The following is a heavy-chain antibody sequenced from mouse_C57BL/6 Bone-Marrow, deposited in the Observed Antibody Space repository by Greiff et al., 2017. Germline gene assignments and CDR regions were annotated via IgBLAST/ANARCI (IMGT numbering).Heavy chain of an antibody. Sequence: VQLQQSGAELARPGASVKLSCKASGYTFTSYGISWVKQRTGQGLEWIGEIYPRRGNNYYNEKFKGKATLTADKSSSTAYMELRSLTSEDSAVDYCARADYDGTFDVWGTGTTVTVSS. J-gene: IGHJ1*03. CDR2: IYPRRGNN. D-gene: IGHD1-1*01. V-gene: IGHV1-81*01. CDR1: GYTFTSYG. CDR3: ARADYDGTFDV.